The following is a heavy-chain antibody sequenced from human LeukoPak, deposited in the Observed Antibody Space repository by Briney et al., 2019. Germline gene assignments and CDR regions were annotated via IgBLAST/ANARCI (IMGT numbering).Heavy chain of an antibody. J-gene: IGHJ5*02. V-gene: IGHV1-8*01. Sequence: GASVKVSCKASGYTFTSYDINWVRQATGQGLEWMGWMNPNSGNTGYAQKFQGRVTMTRNTSISTAYMELSSLRSEDTAVYYCARGSRGRTKNWFDPWGQGTLVTVSS. CDR1: GYTFTSYD. CDR3: ARGSRGRTKNWFDP. CDR2: MNPNSGNT. D-gene: IGHD2-15*01.